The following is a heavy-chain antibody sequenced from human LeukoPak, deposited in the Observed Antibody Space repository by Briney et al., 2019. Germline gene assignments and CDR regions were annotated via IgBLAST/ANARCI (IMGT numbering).Heavy chain of an antibody. D-gene: IGHD2-2*01. V-gene: IGHV3-7*05. Sequence: PGGSLRLSCAASGFTFRNYWMSWVRQAPGKGLELVANIKEDGSDKYYVDSVKGRFTLSKDNTKNSLYLQMNSLRVEDTAVYYCARDLGYCTSTTCYAPYYLDYWGQGTLVTVSS. CDR2: IKEDGSDK. J-gene: IGHJ4*02. CDR1: GFTFRNYW. CDR3: ARDLGYCTSTTCYAPYYLDY.